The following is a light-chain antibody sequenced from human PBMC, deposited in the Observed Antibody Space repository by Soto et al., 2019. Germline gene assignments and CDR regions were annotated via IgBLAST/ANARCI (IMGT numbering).Light chain of an antibody. CDR1: QSISNS. J-gene: IGKJ2*01. CDR3: QQSYSSPHMYT. Sequence: DIQMTQSPSSLSASVGDRVTITCRASQSISNSLNWYQQKPGKAPDLLIYAASNLQSGVPSRFSGRGSGTDFTLTISSLQPEDFATYYCQQSYSSPHMYTFGQGTKLEIK. CDR2: AAS. V-gene: IGKV1-39*01.